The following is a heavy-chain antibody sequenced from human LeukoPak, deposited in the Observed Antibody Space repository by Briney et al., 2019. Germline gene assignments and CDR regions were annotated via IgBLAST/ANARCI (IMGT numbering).Heavy chain of an antibody. V-gene: IGHV1-8*01. J-gene: IGHJ4*02. Sequence: ASVRLSCSASVYTFTSYDINRGREATGPGLGWWGGLDITSSNGGYAQTFHARVTMTSNTSISTAYMELSSLRSEDTAVYYCARGRWIDSSGFRSLIDYWGQGTLVTVSS. D-gene: IGHD3-22*01. CDR1: VYTFTSYD. CDR2: LDITSSNG. CDR3: ARGRWIDSSGFRSLIDY.